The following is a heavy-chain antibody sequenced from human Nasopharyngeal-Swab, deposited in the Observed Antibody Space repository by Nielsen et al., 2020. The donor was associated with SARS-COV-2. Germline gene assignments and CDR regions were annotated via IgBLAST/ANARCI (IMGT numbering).Heavy chain of an antibody. V-gene: IGHV1-18*01. Sequence: ASVKVSCKASGYTFTSYGISWVRQAPGQGLEWMGWISAYNGNTNYAQKLQGGVTMTTDASTSTAYMELRSLRSDDTAVYYCARTRIAGQEYYFDYWGQGTLVTVSS. J-gene: IGHJ4*02. CDR1: GYTFTSYG. D-gene: IGHD6-13*01. CDR2: ISAYNGNT. CDR3: ARTRIAGQEYYFDY.